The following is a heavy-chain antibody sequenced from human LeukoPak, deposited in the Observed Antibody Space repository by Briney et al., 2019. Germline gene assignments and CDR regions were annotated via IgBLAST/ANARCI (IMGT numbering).Heavy chain of an antibody. CDR2: IKSKTDGGTT. D-gene: IGHD3-16*02. Sequence: GGSLRLSCAASGFTFSNAWMSWVRQAPGKGLEWVGRIKSKTDGGTTDYAAPVKGRFTISRDDSKNTLYLQMNSLKTEDTAVYYCTTYVWGRYRYHYWGQGTLVTVSS. CDR3: TTYVWGRYRYHY. V-gene: IGHV3-15*01. J-gene: IGHJ4*02. CDR1: GFTFSNAW.